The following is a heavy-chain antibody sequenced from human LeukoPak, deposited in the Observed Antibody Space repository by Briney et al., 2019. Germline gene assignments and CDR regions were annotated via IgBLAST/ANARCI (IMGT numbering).Heavy chain of an antibody. CDR2: ISADGANT. Sequence: GGSLRLSCAASAFTFSSHAMSWVRQTPGKRLEWVSGISADGANTLYADSVKGRFTISRDNSKNTLYLHMRSLRAENAAMYFCVYYDSSGYYYGRLRYWGQGTPVTVSS. CDR3: VYYDSSGYYYGRLRY. J-gene: IGHJ4*02. CDR1: AFTFSSHA. D-gene: IGHD3-22*01. V-gene: IGHV3-23*01.